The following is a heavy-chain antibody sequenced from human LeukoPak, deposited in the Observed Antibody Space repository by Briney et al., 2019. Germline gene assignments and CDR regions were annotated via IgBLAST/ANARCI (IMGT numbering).Heavy chain of an antibody. CDR3: AKGGSSLAAAGLPNFDY. V-gene: IGHV3-23*01. D-gene: IGHD6-13*01. CDR2: ISGSGGST. J-gene: IGHJ4*02. CDR1: GFTFSSYA. Sequence: GGSLRLSCAASGFTFSSYAMSWVRQAPGKGLEWVSAISGSGGSTYYADSVKGRFTISRDNSKNTLYLQMNSLRAEDTAVYYRAKGGSSLAAAGLPNFDYWGQGTLVTVSS.